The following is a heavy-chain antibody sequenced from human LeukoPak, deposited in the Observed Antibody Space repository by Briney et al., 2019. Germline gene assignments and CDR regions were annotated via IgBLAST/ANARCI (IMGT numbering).Heavy chain of an antibody. V-gene: IGHV3-23*01. D-gene: IGHD2-2*01. CDR1: GFTFSSYA. CDR2: ISGSGGST. CDR3: AKDLSRVPAATTYDAFDI. J-gene: IGHJ3*02. Sequence: PGGSLRLSCAGSGFTFSSYAMSWVRQAPGKGLEWVSAISGSGGSTYYADSVKGRFTISRDNSKNTLYMQMNRLRAEDTAVYYCAKDLSRVPAATTYDAFDIWGQGTMVTVSS.